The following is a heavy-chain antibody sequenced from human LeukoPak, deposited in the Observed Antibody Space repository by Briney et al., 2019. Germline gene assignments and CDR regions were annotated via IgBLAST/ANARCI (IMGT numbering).Heavy chain of an antibody. Sequence: SETLSLTCTVSGGSISSYYWSWIRQPPGKGLEWIGYIYYSGSTNYNPSLKSRVTISVDTSKNEFSLKLSSVAAADTAVYYCARHDTAMVSVDYWGQGTLVTVSS. CDR3: ARHDTAMVSVDY. V-gene: IGHV4-59*08. CDR2: IYYSGST. J-gene: IGHJ4*02. D-gene: IGHD5-18*01. CDR1: GGSISSYY.